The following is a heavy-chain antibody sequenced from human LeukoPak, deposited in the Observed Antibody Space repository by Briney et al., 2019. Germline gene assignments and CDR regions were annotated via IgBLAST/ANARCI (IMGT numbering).Heavy chain of an antibody. Sequence: GGSLRLSCAASGFTFSSYGMHWVRQAPGKGLEWVAFIRYDGSNKYYADSVKGRFTISRDNSKNTLYLQMNSLRAEDTAVYYCARGGNYEIDYWGQGTLVTVSS. V-gene: IGHV3-30*02. CDR3: ARGGNYEIDY. CDR2: IRYDGSNK. D-gene: IGHD4-11*01. J-gene: IGHJ4*02. CDR1: GFTFSSYG.